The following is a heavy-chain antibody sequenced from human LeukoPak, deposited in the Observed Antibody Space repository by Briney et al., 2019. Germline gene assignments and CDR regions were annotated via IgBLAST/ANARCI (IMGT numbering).Heavy chain of an antibody. CDR2: IYYSGST. J-gene: IGHJ4*02. V-gene: IGHV4-39*01. Sequence: SETLSLTCTVSGGSISSSSYYWGWIRQPPGKGLEWIGSIYYSGSTYYNPSLKSRVTISVDTSKNQFSLKLSSVTAADTAVYYCARVPRSGIPHFSPGVVCHSGYFDYWGQGTLVTVSS. CDR3: ARVPRSGIPHFSPGVVCHSGYFDY. D-gene: IGHD3-3*01. CDR1: GGSISSSSYY.